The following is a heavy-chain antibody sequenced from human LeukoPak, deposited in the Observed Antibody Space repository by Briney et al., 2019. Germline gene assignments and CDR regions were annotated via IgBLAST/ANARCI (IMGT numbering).Heavy chain of an antibody. CDR2: IYSGGST. CDR3: ARGVWVPASIGFDY. D-gene: IGHD2-2*01. V-gene: IGHV3-53*01. Sequence: GGALRLSCAASGISLSSNYMYWVRQAPEKGLEGVALIYSGGSTYYADSVTARFTISRDNSKNTVYLQLTSLRVEDTAVYYCARGVWVPASIGFDYWGQGTLVTVSS. CDR1: GISLSSNY. J-gene: IGHJ4*02.